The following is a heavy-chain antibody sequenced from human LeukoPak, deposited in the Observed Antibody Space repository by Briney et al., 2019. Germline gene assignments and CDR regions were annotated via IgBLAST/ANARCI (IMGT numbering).Heavy chain of an antibody. Sequence: GGSLRLSCVVSGFTFSSCWMSWVRQSPGKGLEWVALISHDGSDKYYADSVKGRFTISRDNSKNTVFLQMNNLRGEDTAVYYCARSGYDAWGQGAMVTVSS. V-gene: IGHV3-30-3*01. CDR2: ISHDGSDK. CDR1: GFTFSSCW. D-gene: IGHD5-12*01. CDR3: ARSGYDA. J-gene: IGHJ3*01.